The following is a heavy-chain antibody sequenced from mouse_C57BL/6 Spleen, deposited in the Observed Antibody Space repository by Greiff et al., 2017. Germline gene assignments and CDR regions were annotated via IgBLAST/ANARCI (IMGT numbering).Heavy chain of an antibody. Sequence: QVQLQQSGAELVMPGASVKLSCKASGYTFTSYWMHWVKQRPGQGLEWIGEIDPSDSYTNYNQKFKGKSTLTVDKSSSTAYMQLSSLTSEDSAVYYCARQGYGSTDWYFDVWGTGTTVTVSS. V-gene: IGHV1-69*01. J-gene: IGHJ1*03. CDR3: ARQGYGSTDWYFDV. D-gene: IGHD1-1*01. CDR1: GYTFTSYW. CDR2: IDPSDSYT.